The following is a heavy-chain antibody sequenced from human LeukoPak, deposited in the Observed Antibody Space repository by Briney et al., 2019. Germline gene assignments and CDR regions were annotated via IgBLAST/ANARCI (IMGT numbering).Heavy chain of an antibody. V-gene: IGHV3-30*02. CDR1: GFTFSAYG. J-gene: IGHJ4*02. CDR2: IRHDGRDK. Sequence: GGSLRLSCAGSGFTFSAYGMHWVRQAPGKGLEWVAFIRHDGRDKFYADSVKGRFTISRDNFRKTVYVQMNSLRAGDTAVYYCAKMEYNWHFFDYWGQGTPVTVSS. CDR3: AKMEYNWHFFDY. D-gene: IGHD1-20*01.